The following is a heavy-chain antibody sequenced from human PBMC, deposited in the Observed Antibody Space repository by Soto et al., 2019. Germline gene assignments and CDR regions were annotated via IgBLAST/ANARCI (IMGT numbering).Heavy chain of an antibody. CDR3: ASRDYYGSGGDNWFDP. CDR2: IIPIFGTA. J-gene: IGHJ5*02. D-gene: IGHD3-10*01. Sequence: QVQLVQSGAEVKKPGSSVKVSCKASGGTFSSYAISWVRQAPGQGLEWMGGIIPIFGTANYAQKFQGRVTMTADESTSTAYMELSSLRSEDTAVYCCASRDYYGSGGDNWFDPWGQGTLVTVSS. CDR1: GGTFSSYA. V-gene: IGHV1-69*01.